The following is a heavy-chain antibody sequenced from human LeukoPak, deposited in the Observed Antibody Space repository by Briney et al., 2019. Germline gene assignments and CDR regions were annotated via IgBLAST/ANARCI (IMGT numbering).Heavy chain of an antibody. CDR1: GFTFEINT. D-gene: IGHD6-19*01. CDR3: ARFETIAVGGRDY. CDR2: ITSTSHL. J-gene: IGHJ4*02. Sequence: GGSLRLSCAASGFTFEINTMNWVRQAPGKGLEWVSSITSTSHLYYADSAKGRFTISRDNAKNSLFLQMNSLRAEDTAVYYCARFETIAVGGRDYWGQGTLVTVSS. V-gene: IGHV3-21*01.